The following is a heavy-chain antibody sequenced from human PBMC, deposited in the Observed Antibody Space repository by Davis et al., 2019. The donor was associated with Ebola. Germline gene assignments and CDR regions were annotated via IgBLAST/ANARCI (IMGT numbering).Heavy chain of an antibody. Sequence: PGGSLRLSCKGSGYSFTSYWIGWVRQMPGKGLEWMGIIYPGDSDTRYSPSFQGQVTISADKSISTAYLQWSSLKASDTAMYYCARRRKSSSGDYYYYMDVWGKGTTVTVSS. CDR2: IYPGDSDT. CDR1: GYSFTSYW. J-gene: IGHJ6*03. V-gene: IGHV5-51*01. D-gene: IGHD6-6*01. CDR3: ARRRKSSSGDYYYYMDV.